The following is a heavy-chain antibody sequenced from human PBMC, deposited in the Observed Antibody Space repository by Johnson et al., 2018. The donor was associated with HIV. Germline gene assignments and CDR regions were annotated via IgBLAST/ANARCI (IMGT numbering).Heavy chain of an antibody. J-gene: IGHJ3*02. CDR3: YAFDI. Sequence: QVQLVESGGGVVQPGRSLRLSCAASGFTFSSYAMHWVRQAPGNGLEWVAVISYDGSNKYYADSVKGRFTISRDNSKNTLYLQMNSLRAEDTAVYYCYAFDIWGQGTMVTVSS. CDR1: GFTFSSYA. CDR2: ISYDGSNK. V-gene: IGHV3-30-3*01.